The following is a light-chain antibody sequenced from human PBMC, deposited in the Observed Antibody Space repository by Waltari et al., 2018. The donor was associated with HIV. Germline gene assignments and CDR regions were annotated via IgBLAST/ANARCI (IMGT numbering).Light chain of an antibody. Sequence: QSALTQPPSASGSPGQSVLISCTGTSSDVGGYNYVSFYQQHPGKAPKLMIYEVTKRPSGVPDRFSGSKSGNTASLTVSGLQAEDEADYYCTSYAGSNNFVVFGGGTKLTVL. CDR3: TSYAGSNNFVV. V-gene: IGLV2-8*01. CDR1: SSDVGGYNY. CDR2: EVT. J-gene: IGLJ2*01.